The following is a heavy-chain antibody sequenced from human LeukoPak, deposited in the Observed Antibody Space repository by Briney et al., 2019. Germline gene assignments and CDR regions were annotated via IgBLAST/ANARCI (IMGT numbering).Heavy chain of an antibody. CDR1: GGSISSYY. CDR2: IYYTGNT. CDR3: ARGLITIVGGDNWFDP. V-gene: IGHV4-59*01. J-gene: IGHJ5*02. Sequence: SETLSLTCTVSGGSISSYYWSWIRQPPGKGLEWLGYIYYTGNTNHNPSLKSRVTISVDTSKNQFSLKLSSVTATDTAVYYCARGLITIVGGDNWFDPWGQGTLVTVSS. D-gene: IGHD3-10*01.